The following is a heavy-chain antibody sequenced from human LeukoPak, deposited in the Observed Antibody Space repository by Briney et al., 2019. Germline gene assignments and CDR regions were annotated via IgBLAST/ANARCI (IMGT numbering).Heavy chain of an antibody. CDR3: ARNSGSLPYYYYYYMDV. J-gene: IGHJ6*03. V-gene: IGHV4-30-4*08. D-gene: IGHD1-26*01. CDR1: GGSISSGDYI. Sequence: SETLSLTCTVSGGSISSGDYIWSWIRQPPGQGLEWIGYIYYSGSTYYNPSLKSRVTISVDTSKNQFSLKLSSVTAADTAVYYCARNSGSLPYYYYYYMDVWGKGTTVTVSS. CDR2: IYYSGST.